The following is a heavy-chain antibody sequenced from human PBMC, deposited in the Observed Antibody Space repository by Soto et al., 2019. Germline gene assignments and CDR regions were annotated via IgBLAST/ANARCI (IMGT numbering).Heavy chain of an antibody. Sequence: LRLSCETSGFIFSMYWMHWVRQVPGKGPQWVARITDDGSTTYYAASVEGRFTISRDNAKNALYLQMTSLRADDTAVYYCTRGKRTTSIGTGAFWGQGTLVTVSS. CDR2: ITDDGSTT. V-gene: IGHV3-74*01. D-gene: IGHD3-10*01. J-gene: IGHJ4*02. CDR3: TRGKRTTSIGTGAF. CDR1: GFIFSMYW.